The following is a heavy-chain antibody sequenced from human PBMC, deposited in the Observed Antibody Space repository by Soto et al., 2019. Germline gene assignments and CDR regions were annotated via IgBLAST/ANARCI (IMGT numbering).Heavy chain of an antibody. CDR2: ISGSGGST. CDR3: AQISGYSSGWEDY. D-gene: IGHD6-19*01. V-gene: IGHV3-23*01. J-gene: IGHJ4*02. CDR1: GFTFSSYA. Sequence: EVQLLESGGGLVQPGGSLRLSCAASGFTFSSYAMSWVRQAPGKGPEWVSAISGSGGSTYYADSVKGRFTISRDNSKNTLYLQMNSLRAEDTAVYYCAQISGYSSGWEDYWGQGTLVTVSS.